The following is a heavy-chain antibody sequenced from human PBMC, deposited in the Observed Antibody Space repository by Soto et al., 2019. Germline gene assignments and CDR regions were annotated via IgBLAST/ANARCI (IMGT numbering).Heavy chain of an antibody. J-gene: IGHJ5*02. Sequence: QVQLQESGPGLVKPSQTLSLTCTVSGGSISSGDYYWSWIRQPPGKGLEWIGYTYYSGSTYYNPSLKSRVTISVDTSKNQFSLKLSSVTAADTAVYYCARITMVRGVVFDPWGQGTLVTVSS. CDR3: ARITMVRGVVFDP. CDR2: TYYSGST. D-gene: IGHD3-10*01. CDR1: GGSISSGDYY. V-gene: IGHV4-30-4*01.